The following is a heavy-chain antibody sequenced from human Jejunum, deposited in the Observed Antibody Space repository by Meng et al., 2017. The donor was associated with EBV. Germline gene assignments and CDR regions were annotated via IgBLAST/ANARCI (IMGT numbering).Heavy chain of an antibody. Sequence: QLVDSGGGLIQPGGSLRLSCAAFGFIVSNSYFSWVRQAPGKGLEWVSVIYSDSTTHYADSVKGRFTMSRDNSKSTLFLQMDSLRAEDTAIYYCAKRETSGWYDLWGQGTLVTVSS. CDR1: GFIVSNSY. CDR3: AKRETSGWYDL. D-gene: IGHD6-19*01. CDR2: IYSDSTT. J-gene: IGHJ5*01. V-gene: IGHV3-53*01.